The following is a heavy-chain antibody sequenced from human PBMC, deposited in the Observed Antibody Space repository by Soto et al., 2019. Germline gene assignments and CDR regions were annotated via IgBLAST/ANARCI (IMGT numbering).Heavy chain of an antibody. Sequence: QVQLVQSGAEVKKPGASVKVSCKASGYTFTGYYMHWVRQAPGQGLEWMGWINPNSGGTNYAQKFKGRVTMTRDTSISTAYMELSRLRSDDTAVYYCASLRIGRYCSSTSCSDYWGQGTLVTVSS. V-gene: IGHV1-2*02. J-gene: IGHJ4*02. CDR3: ASLRIGRYCSSTSCSDY. CDR1: GYTFTGYY. D-gene: IGHD2-2*01. CDR2: INPNSGGT.